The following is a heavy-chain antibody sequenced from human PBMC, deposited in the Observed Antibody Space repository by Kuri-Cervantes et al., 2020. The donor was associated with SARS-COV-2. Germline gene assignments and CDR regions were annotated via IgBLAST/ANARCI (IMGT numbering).Heavy chain of an antibody. CDR2: IRSKDKNYAT. D-gene: IGHD3-10*01. J-gene: IGHJ4*02. V-gene: IGHV3-73*01. CDR1: GYSFTTYW. Sequence: KVSCKGSGYSFTTYWIAWVRQASGKGLEWVGRIRSKDKNYATAYAASLKGRFTISRDDAKNTAYLQMNSLETEDTAVYYCARRAMVRGMYYFDYWGQGTLVTVSS. CDR3: ARRAMVRGMYYFDY.